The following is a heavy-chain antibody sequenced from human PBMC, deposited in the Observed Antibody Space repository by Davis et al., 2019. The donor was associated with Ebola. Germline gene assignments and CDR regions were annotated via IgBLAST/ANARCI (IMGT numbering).Heavy chain of an antibody. J-gene: IGHJ4*02. CDR3: AKLGYAVVPAAIIDY. Sequence: PGGSLRLSCAASGFTVSSNYMSWVRQAPGKGLEWVSVIYSGGSTYYADSVKGRFTISRDNSKNTLYLQMNSLRAEDTAVYYCAKLGYAVVPAAIIDYWGQGTLVTVSS. D-gene: IGHD2-2*01. CDR2: IYSGGST. V-gene: IGHV3-53*01. CDR1: GFTVSSNY.